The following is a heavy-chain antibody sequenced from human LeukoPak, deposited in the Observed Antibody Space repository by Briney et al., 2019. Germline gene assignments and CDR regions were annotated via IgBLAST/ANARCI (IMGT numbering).Heavy chain of an antibody. CDR2: IYYSGST. V-gene: IGHV4-59*01. Sequence: PSETLSLTCTVSGGSISSYYWSWIRQPPGKGLEWIGYIYYSGSTNYNPSLKSRVTISVDTSKNQFSLKLSSVTAADTAVYYCARTMVYYYYMDVWGKGTTVTISS. CDR3: ARTMVYYYYMDV. D-gene: IGHD4/OR15-4a*01. J-gene: IGHJ6*03. CDR1: GGSISSYY.